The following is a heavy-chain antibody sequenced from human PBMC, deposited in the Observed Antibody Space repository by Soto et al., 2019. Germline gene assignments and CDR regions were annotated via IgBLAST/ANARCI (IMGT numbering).Heavy chain of an antibody. D-gene: IGHD2-15*01. CDR1: GGSISSYY. CDR3: ARGNVRWPHYGMDV. CDR2: IYTSGST. V-gene: IGHV4-4*07. Sequence: PSETLSLTCTVSGGSISSYYWSWIRQPAGKGLEWIGRIYTSGSTNYNPSLKSRVTMSVDTSKNQFSLKLSSVTAADTAVYYCARGNVRWPHYGMDVWGKGTTVTVSS. J-gene: IGHJ6*04.